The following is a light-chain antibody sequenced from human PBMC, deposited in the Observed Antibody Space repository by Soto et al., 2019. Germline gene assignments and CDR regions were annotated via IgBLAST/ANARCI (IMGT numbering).Light chain of an antibody. Sequence: QSALTQPASVSGSPGQSITISCTGTSSDVGGYNYVSWYQQHPGKAPKVMIYEVSNRPSGVSNRFSGSKSGNTASLTISGLQAEDEADYYCSSYRSSSTYVFGTGPSSPS. CDR1: SSDVGGYNY. CDR2: EVS. CDR3: SSYRSSSTYV. V-gene: IGLV2-14*01. J-gene: IGLJ1*01.